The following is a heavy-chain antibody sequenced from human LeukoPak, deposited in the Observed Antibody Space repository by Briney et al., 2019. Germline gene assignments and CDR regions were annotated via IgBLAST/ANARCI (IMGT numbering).Heavy chain of an antibody. V-gene: IGHV3-15*01. Sequence: GGSLRLSCAASGFTFSNAWMSWVRQAPGKGLEWVGQLKSKSGGGIIDYDIPVKGRFNSSRDDSKNTLYVQMNSLKTEDTTVYYCTTDGSTEDCTNGVCYEKTIAYWGQGTLVTVSS. J-gene: IGHJ4*02. CDR2: LKSKSGGGII. D-gene: IGHD2-8*01. CDR1: GFTFSNAW. CDR3: TTDGSTEDCTNGVCYEKTIAY.